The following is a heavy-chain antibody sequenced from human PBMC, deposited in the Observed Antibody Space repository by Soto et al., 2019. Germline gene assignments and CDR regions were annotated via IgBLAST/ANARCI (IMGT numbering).Heavy chain of an antibody. J-gene: IGHJ6*03. CDR3: ARDEHPVAAAGTLPYYYYYYMDV. D-gene: IGHD6-13*01. V-gene: IGHV3-11*01. CDR2: ISSSGSTI. CDR1: GFTFSDYY. Sequence: GGSLRLSCAASGFTFSDYYMSWIRQAPGKGLEWVSYISSSGSTIYYADSVKGRFTISRDNAKNSLYLQMNSLRAEDTAVYYCARDEHPVAAAGTLPYYYYYYMDVWGKGTTVTVSS.